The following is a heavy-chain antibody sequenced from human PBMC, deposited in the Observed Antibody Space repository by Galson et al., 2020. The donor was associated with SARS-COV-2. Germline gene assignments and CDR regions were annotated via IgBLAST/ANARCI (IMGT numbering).Heavy chain of an antibody. Sequence: ETSETLSLTCTVSGGSISSSSYSWGWIRQPPGKGLEWIGSIYYSGSTYYNPSLKSRVTISVDTSKNQFSLKLSSVAAADTAVYYCAGNGEITMIGGVIPGAFDIWGQGTMVTVSS. V-gene: IGHV4-39*01. D-gene: IGHD3-22*01. J-gene: IGHJ3*02. CDR3: AGNGEITMIGGVIPGAFDI. CDR1: GGSISSSSYS. CDR2: IYYSGST.